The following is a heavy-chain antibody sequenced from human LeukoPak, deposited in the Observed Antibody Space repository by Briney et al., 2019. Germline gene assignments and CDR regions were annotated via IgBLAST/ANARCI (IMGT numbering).Heavy chain of an antibody. D-gene: IGHD2-21*01. CDR2: ISTDAYYK. Sequence: PGGSLRFSFAALGLPFIAFPFHWVRQAPAKGLEWVPAISTDAYYKYHGDSVRGRFAISRDNYMNSLYLQLNGLRAEDTAVYYCARSVIPGRWYFDLWGRGTLVTVSS. CDR3: ARSVIPGRWYFDL. V-gene: IGHV3-30*09. CDR1: GLPFIAFP. J-gene: IGHJ2*01.